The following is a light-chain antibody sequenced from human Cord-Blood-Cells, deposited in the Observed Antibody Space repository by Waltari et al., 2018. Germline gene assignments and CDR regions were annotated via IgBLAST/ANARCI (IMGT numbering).Light chain of an antibody. V-gene: IGLV1-40*01. J-gene: IGLJ3*02. CDR1: SSNIGAGYA. Sequence: QSVLTHPPSVSGAPGQRVTISCTGSSSNIGAGYAVPWYQQLPGTAPKLLIYGNSNRPSGVPDRFSGSKSGTSASLAITGLQAEDEADYYCQSYDSSLSGWVFGGGTKLTVL. CDR2: GNS. CDR3: QSYDSSLSGWV.